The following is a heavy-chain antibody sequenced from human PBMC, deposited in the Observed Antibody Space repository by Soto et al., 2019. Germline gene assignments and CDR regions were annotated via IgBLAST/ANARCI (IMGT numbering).Heavy chain of an antibody. CDR3: ARDREGSIDY. D-gene: IGHD3-10*01. Sequence: ASVKVSFKASGYTFASYGISWVRQAPGQGLEWIGWISAYNGNTNYAQKLQGRVTMTTDTSTSTAYMELRSLRSDDTAVYYCARDREGSIDYWGQGTLVTVSS. V-gene: IGHV1-18*01. CDR2: ISAYNGNT. J-gene: IGHJ4*02. CDR1: GYTFASYG.